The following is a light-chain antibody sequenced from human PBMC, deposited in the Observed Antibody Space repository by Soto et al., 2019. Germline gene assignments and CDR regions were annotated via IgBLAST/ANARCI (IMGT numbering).Light chain of an antibody. CDR1: TSDVGGYNY. CDR3: SSYTSSSPYV. Sequence: QSALTQPASVSGSLGQPFTISCTGTTSDVGGYNYVSWYQQHPGKAPKLMIYEVSNRPSGVSNRFSGSKSGNTASLTISGLQAEDEADYYCSSYTSSSPYVFGTGTKLTVL. CDR2: EVS. V-gene: IGLV2-14*01. J-gene: IGLJ1*01.